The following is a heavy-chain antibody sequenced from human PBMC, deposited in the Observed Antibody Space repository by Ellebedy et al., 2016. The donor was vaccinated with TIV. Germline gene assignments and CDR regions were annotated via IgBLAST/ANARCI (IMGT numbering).Heavy chain of an antibody. D-gene: IGHD3-22*01. CDR2: INTNNGNT. CDR3: TRASGVQWLSSSGDY. CDR1: GYSFGSYG. V-gene: IGHV1-18*01. J-gene: IGHJ4*02. Sequence: AASVKVSFKASGYSFGSYGISWVRQAPGQGLEWMGWINTNNGNTNYAEKGQGRVTMTRDSSTNTAYLELRSLRSDDTAVYYCTRASGVQWLSSSGDYWGQGTLVTVSS.